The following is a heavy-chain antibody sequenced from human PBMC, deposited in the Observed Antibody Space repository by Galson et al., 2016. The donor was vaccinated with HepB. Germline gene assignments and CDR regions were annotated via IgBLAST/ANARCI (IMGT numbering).Heavy chain of an antibody. Sequence: SETLSLTCTISGGSIRNYLWSWIRQPPGKGLEWIGYIAYNGRTNYNPSLKSRVIISMDTTKNYFSLRMSSVAAADTAGYYCAGQTTFVVVNYFDIWGQGTLVTVSS. CDR2: IAYNGRT. V-gene: IGHV4-59*01. J-gene: IGHJ4*02. CDR1: GGSIRNYL. CDR3: AGQTTFVVVNYFDI. D-gene: IGHD3-3*01.